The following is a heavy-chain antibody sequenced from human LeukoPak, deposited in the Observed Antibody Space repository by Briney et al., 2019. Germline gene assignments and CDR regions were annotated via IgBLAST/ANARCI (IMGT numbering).Heavy chain of an antibody. CDR1: GGSISSSSYY. V-gene: IGHV4-39*07. CDR2: IYYSGST. CDR3: ASRSDSSGYYYLDY. Sequence: SETLSLTCTVSGGSISSSSYYWGWIRQPPGKGLEWIGSIYYSGSTNYNPSLKSRVTISVDTSKNQFSLKLSSVTAADTAVYYCASRSDSSGYYYLDYWGQGTLVTVSS. D-gene: IGHD3-22*01. J-gene: IGHJ4*02.